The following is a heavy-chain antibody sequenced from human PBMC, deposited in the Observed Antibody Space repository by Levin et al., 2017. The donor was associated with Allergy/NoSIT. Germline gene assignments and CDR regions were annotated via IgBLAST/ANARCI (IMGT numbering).Heavy chain of an antibody. Sequence: KASETLSLTCTVSGGSISTGGYYWNWIRQHPGKGLEWIGYIYYSGSTYYNPSLKSRVTISVDTSKNQFSLKLSSVTAADTAVYYCARGDTAMVTPADYWGQGTLVTVSS. J-gene: IGHJ4*02. CDR2: IYYSGST. V-gene: IGHV4-31*03. D-gene: IGHD5-18*01. CDR1: GGSISTGGYY. CDR3: ARGDTAMVTPADY.